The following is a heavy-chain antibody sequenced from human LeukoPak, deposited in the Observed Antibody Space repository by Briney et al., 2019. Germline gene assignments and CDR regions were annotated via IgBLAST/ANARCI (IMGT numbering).Heavy chain of an antibody. CDR2: VTGSGGDT. J-gene: IGHJ5*01. V-gene: IGHV3-23*01. CDR1: GFTVSSNY. Sequence: GGSLRPSCAASGFTVSSNYMSWVRQAPGKGLECVSVVTGSGGDTYYTGSVNGRFTISRDNSKNTLYLQMNSLRAEDTAVYYCARGTLEHCSGASCYPLDSWGQGTLVTVSS. D-gene: IGHD2-15*01. CDR3: ARGTLEHCSGASCYPLDS.